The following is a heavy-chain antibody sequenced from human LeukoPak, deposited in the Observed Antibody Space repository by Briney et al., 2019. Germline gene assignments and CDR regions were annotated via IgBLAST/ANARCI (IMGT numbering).Heavy chain of an antibody. J-gene: IGHJ5*02. D-gene: IGHD6-19*01. V-gene: IGHV3-21*01. CDR2: ISSSSSYI. CDR3: ARDASSSGWFNWFDP. CDR1: GFTFSSYW. Sequence: PGGSLRLSCAASGFTFSSYWMSWVRQAPGKGLEWVSSISSSSSYIYYADSVKGRFTISRDNAKNSLYLQMNSLRAEDTAVYYCARDASSSGWFNWFDPWGQGTLVTVSS.